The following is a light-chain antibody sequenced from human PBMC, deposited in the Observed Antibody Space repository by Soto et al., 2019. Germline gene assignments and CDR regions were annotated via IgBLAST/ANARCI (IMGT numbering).Light chain of an antibody. Sequence: QSALIQPRSVSGSPGQSVTISCTGTSSDVGVYKYVSWYRQHPGKDPKLMIYDVITRPSGVPDRFSGSKSGNTASLTISGLHDEDEADYYCCSYAGEYTFVFGSGTTVTVL. CDR2: DVI. CDR1: SSDVGVYKY. J-gene: IGLJ1*01. V-gene: IGLV2-11*01. CDR3: CSYAGEYTFV.